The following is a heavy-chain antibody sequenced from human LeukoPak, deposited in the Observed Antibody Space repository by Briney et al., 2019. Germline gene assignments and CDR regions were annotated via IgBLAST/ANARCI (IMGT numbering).Heavy chain of an antibody. CDR2: ISAYNGNT. CDR3: ARDLRVGAIGNFDY. V-gene: IGHV1-18*01. D-gene: IGHD1-26*01. CDR1: GYTFASYG. Sequence: EASVKVSCKASGYTFASYGISWVRQAPGQGLEWMGWISAYNGNTNYAQKLQGRITMTTDTSTSTAYMELRSLRSDDTAVYYCARDLRVGAIGNFDYWGQGTLVTVSS. J-gene: IGHJ4*02.